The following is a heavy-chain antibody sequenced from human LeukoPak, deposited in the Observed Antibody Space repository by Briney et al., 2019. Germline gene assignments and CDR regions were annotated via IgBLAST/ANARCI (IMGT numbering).Heavy chain of an antibody. D-gene: IGHD6-13*01. CDR1: GGSISSGGYY. CDR3: ARTFGTAAPFDY. Sequence: PSGTLSLTCAVSGGSISSGGYYWSWIRQPPGKGLEWIGYIYHSGSTYYNPSLKSRVTISVDRSKNQFSLKLSSVTAADTAVYYCARTFGTAAPFDYWGQGTLVTVSS. V-gene: IGHV4-30-2*01. J-gene: IGHJ4*02. CDR2: IYHSGST.